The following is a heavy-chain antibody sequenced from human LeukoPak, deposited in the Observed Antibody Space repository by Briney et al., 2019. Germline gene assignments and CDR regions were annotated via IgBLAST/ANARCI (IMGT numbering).Heavy chain of an antibody. D-gene: IGHD2-2*01. V-gene: IGHV4-34*01. CDR2: INHSGST. CDR3: ASLAVPAARGFDP. Sequence: SETLSLTCAVYGGSFRGYYWSWIRQPPGKGLEWIGEINHSGSTNYNPSLKSRVTISVDTSKNQFSLKLSSVTAADTAVYYCASLAVPAARGFDPWGQGTLVTVSS. CDR1: GGSFRGYY. J-gene: IGHJ5*02.